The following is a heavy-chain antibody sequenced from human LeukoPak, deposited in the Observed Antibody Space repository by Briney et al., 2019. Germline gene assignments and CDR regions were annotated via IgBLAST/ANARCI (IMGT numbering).Heavy chain of an antibody. D-gene: IGHD3-22*01. CDR3: ARGSDYYDSRGYYSD. CDR1: GYSFTNSP. V-gene: IGHV1-3*01. J-gene: IGHJ4*02. CDR2: INSGTGNT. Sequence: GASVKVSCKAFGYSFTNSPVHWVRQAPGQRLEWMGWINSGTGNTKYSQKFQGRVTITRDTSASTAYMELSSLRSEDTAVYYCARGSDYYDSRGYYSDWGQGTLVTVSS.